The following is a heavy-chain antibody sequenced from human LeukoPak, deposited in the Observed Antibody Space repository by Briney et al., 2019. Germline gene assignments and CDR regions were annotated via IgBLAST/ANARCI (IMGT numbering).Heavy chain of an antibody. CDR1: GGSISSYY. CDR3: ARAAVNYYDSSGYIVTGAIDY. D-gene: IGHD3-22*01. CDR2: IYTSGST. V-gene: IGHV4-4*07. Sequence: SETLSLTCTVSGGSISSYYWSWIRQPAGKGLEWIGRIYTSGSTNYNPSLKSRVTISVDTSKNQFSLKLSSVTAADTAVYYCARAAVNYYDSSGYIVTGAIDYWGQGTPVTVSS. J-gene: IGHJ4*02.